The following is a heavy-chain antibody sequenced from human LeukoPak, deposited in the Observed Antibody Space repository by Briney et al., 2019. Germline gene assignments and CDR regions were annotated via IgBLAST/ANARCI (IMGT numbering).Heavy chain of an antibody. Sequence: GGSLRLSCAASGFIFSSYAMSWIRQAPGKGLEWVSLISGSGGGTHYTDSVKGRFTISRDNSKNTLYLQINSLRADDTAVYYCAKVSEDFAGVGARAFDYWGQGTLVTVSS. J-gene: IGHJ4*02. V-gene: IGHV3-23*01. CDR2: ISGSGGGT. CDR1: GFIFSSYA. D-gene: IGHD1-26*01. CDR3: AKVSEDFAGVGARAFDY.